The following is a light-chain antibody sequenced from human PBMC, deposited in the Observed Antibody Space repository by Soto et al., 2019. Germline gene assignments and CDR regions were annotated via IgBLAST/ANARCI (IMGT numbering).Light chain of an antibody. V-gene: IGLV1-44*01. Sequence: QSVLTQPPSASGTPGQRVTISCSGSSSNIGSNSVNWYQQLPGTAPKLLIYSNDRRPSGVPDRFSGSKSGTSASLAISGLQSEDEADYYCAAWDDRLNAYVFGTGIKVTVL. CDR3: AAWDDRLNAYV. CDR1: SSNIGSNS. CDR2: SND. J-gene: IGLJ1*01.